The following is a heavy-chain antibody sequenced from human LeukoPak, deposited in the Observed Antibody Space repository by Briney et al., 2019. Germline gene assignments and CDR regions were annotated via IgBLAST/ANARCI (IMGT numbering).Heavy chain of an antibody. CDR1: GGSFSGYY. CDR3: AKGTNYYYYGMDV. V-gene: IGHV4-34*01. CDR2: INHSGST. Sequence: PSETLSLTCAVYGGSFSGYYWSWIRQPPGKGLEWIGEINHSGSTNYNPSLKSRVTISVDTSKNQFSLQLNSVTPEDTAVYYCAKGTNYYYYGMDVWGQGTTVTVSS. J-gene: IGHJ6*02.